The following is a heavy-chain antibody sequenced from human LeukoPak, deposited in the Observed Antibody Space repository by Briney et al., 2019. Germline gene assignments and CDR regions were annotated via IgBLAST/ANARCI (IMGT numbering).Heavy chain of an antibody. CDR3: ARGLMGPTGVGS. J-gene: IGHJ4*02. D-gene: IGHD1-1*01. Sequence: PSETLSLTCAVYGGSFSGYYWSWIRQPPGKGLEWIGEINHSGSTNYNPSLKSRVTISVDTSKNQFSLKLSSVTAADTAVYYCARGLMGPTGVGSRGQGTQVTVST. CDR1: GGSFSGYY. CDR2: INHSGST. V-gene: IGHV4-34*01.